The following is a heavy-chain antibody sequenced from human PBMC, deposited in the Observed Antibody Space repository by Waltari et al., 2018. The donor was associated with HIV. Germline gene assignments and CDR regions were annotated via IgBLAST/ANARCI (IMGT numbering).Heavy chain of an antibody. V-gene: IGHV1-2*02. Sequence: QVQLVQSGAEVKKPGASVKVSCKASGYTFTGYYVHWVRQAPVQGLEWMGWIIPKTGGSNTAQKFQGRVTMIRDTSISTAYMELSRLTADDTAVYYCARDNSSGWGDFDCWGQGTLVTVS. CDR1: GYTFTGYY. J-gene: IGHJ4*02. D-gene: IGHD6-19*01. CDR2: IIPKTGGS. CDR3: ARDNSSGWGDFDC.